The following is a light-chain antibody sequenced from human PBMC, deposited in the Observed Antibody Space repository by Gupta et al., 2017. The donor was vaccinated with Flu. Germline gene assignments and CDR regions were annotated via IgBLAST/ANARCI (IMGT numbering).Light chain of an antibody. CDR1: QSISGW. Sequence: DIQMTQSPSTLSASIGDRVTITCRASQSISGWLAWYQQKPGKAPDLLIYKTSTLKSGVPSRFSGTGSGTEFTLTISGLQPDDFATYYCQQYNNYYTFGQGTKLEIK. CDR2: KTS. V-gene: IGKV1-5*03. CDR3: QQYNNYYT. J-gene: IGKJ2*01.